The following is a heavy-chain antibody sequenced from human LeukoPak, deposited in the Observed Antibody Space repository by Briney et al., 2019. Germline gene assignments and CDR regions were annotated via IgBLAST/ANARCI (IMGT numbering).Heavy chain of an antibody. CDR3: TRDWKELLF. Sequence: GRSLRLSCTASGFTFGDYAMSWFRQAPGKGLEWVGLIRTKAYRGTTEYAASVKGRFTISRDDSKSIAYLQMNSLKTEDTAVYYCTRDWKELLFWGQGTLVTVSS. CDR1: GFTFGDYA. J-gene: IGHJ4*02. V-gene: IGHV3-49*03. D-gene: IGHD3-16*02. CDR2: IRTKAYRGTT.